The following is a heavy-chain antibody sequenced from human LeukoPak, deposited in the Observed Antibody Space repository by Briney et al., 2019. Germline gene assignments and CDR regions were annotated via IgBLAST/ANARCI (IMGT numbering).Heavy chain of an antibody. V-gene: IGHV3-30-3*01. J-gene: IGHJ4*02. CDR2: ISYDGSNK. Sequence: GGSLRLSCAASRFTFSSYAMHWVRQAPGKGLEWVAVISYDGSNKYYADSVKGRFTISRDNSKNTLYLQMNSLRAEDTAVYYCARSHEGQTAFDCWGQGTLGTVSS. CDR3: ARSHEGQTAFDC. CDR1: RFTFSSYA.